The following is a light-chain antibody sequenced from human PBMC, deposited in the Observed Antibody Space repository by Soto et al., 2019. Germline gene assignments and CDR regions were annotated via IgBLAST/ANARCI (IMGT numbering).Light chain of an antibody. CDR1: QIVTSNS. CDR2: GAS. J-gene: IGKJ1*01. Sequence: EIVLTQSPGALSSSPGERATLSCRASQIVTSNSLAWYQQRPGQPPRLLVFGASIRAAGLPDRFTGSGSGTVFTLTISSLEAEKSAVYYCQQYGSSPGTFGQGTKLEIK. V-gene: IGKV3-20*01. CDR3: QQYGSSPGT.